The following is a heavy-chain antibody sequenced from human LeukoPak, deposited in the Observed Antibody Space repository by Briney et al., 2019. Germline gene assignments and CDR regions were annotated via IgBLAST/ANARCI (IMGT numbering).Heavy chain of an antibody. CDR2: ISSSGSTI. J-gene: IGHJ4*02. V-gene: IGHV3-48*03. CDR3: ATRLYCSGGSCYDY. CDR1: GFTFSSYE. D-gene: IGHD2-15*01. Sequence: PGGSLRLSCAASGFTFSSYEMNWVRQAPGRGLEWLSYISSSGSTIYYADSVKGRFTISRDNAKNSLYLQMNSLRAEDTAVYYCATRLYCSGGSCYDYWGQGTLVTVSS.